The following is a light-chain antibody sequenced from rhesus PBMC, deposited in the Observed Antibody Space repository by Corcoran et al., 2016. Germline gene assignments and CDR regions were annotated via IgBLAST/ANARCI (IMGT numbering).Light chain of an antibody. CDR2: DAS. V-gene: IGKV3-24*01. CDR3: LQYSNWYS. CDR1: QSVPGS. J-gene: IGKJ2*01. Sequence: EIVMTQSPATLSLSPGERATLSCRARQSVPGSLAWYQQKPGQAPRLHIYDASTRATGIPDRFSGSGSGTDFTLTISSLEPEDVAVDYWLQYSNWYSCGQGTKVEIK.